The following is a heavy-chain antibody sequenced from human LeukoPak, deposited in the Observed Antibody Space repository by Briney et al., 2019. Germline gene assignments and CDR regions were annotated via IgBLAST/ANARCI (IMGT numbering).Heavy chain of an antibody. CDR2: INHSGST. CDR3: ARGTIKYYWFDP. CDR1: GGSFSGYY. Sequence: KTSETLSLTCAVYGGSFSGYYWSWIRQPPGKGLEWIGEINHSGSTNYNPSLKSRVTISVDTSKNQFSLKLSSVTAADTAVYYCARGTIKYYWFDPWGQGTLVTVSS. D-gene: IGHD2/OR15-2a*01. V-gene: IGHV4-34*01. J-gene: IGHJ5*02.